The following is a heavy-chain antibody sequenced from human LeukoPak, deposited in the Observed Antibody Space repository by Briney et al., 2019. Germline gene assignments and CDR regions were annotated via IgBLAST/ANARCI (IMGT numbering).Heavy chain of an antibody. J-gene: IGHJ3*02. CDR2: FDPEDGET. CDR3: ARDVFCSGNSCLRDAFDI. D-gene: IGHD2-15*01. CDR1: GYTLTELS. V-gene: IGHV1-24*01. Sequence: ASVKVSCKVSGYTLTELSMHWVRQAPGKGLEWMGGFDPEDGETIYAQKFQGRVTMTEDTSTDTAYMELSSLRSEDTAVYYCARDVFCSGNSCLRDAFDIWGQGTKVTVSS.